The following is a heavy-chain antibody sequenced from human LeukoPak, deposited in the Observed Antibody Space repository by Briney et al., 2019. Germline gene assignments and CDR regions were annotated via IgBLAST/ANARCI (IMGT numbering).Heavy chain of an antibody. D-gene: IGHD4-23*01. CDR1: GFTFSSYA. V-gene: IGHV3-23*01. CDR2: ISGSGGST. CDR3: AKDLSPYGGNSVTDY. J-gene: IGHJ4*02. Sequence: GGSLRLSCAASGFTFSSYAMSWVRQAPGKGLEWVSAISGSGGSTYYADSVKGRFTISRDNSKNTLYLQMNSLRAEDTGVYYCAKDLSPYGGNSVTDYWGQGTLVTVSS.